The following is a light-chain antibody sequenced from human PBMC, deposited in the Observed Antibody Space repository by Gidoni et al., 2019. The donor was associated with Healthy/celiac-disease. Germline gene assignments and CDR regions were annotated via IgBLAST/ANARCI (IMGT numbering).Light chain of an antibody. CDR3: SSYTSSSPVV. Sequence: QSALTQPASVSGSPGQSITISCTGTSSDVGGYNYLSWYQQHPGKAPKLMIYDVSNRPSGVSNRFSGSKSGNTASLTISGLQAEDEADYYCSSYTSSSPVVFGGGTKLTVL. CDR1: SSDVGGYNY. V-gene: IGLV2-14*03. J-gene: IGLJ2*01. CDR2: DVS.